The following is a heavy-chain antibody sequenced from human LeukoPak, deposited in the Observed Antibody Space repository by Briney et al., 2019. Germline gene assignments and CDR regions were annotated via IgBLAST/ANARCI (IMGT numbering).Heavy chain of an antibody. J-gene: IGHJ4*02. D-gene: IGHD2-2*01. CDR3: ARGTPVPAATPYYFDY. V-gene: IGHV3-23*01. Sequence: GGSLRLSCAASGFTFSNYAMSWVRQAPGKGLEWVSAISSGASTYYADSVKGRFTISRDNSKDTLYLQMNSLRAEDTAVYFCARGTPVPAATPYYFDYWGQGTLVTVSS. CDR1: GFTFSNYA. CDR2: ISSGAST.